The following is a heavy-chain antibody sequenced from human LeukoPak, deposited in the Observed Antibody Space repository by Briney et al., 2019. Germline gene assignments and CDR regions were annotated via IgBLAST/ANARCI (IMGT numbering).Heavy chain of an antibody. CDR3: ARERRGTKGGFDY. V-gene: IGHV4-38-2*02. Sequence: SETLSLTCTDSGYSISSGYYWGWIRQPPGKGLEWIGSIYHSGSTYYNPSLKSRVTISVDTSKNQFSLKLSSVTAADTAVYYCARERRGTKGGFDYWGQGTLVTVSS. J-gene: IGHJ4*02. CDR2: IYHSGST. CDR1: GYSISSGYY. D-gene: IGHD1-26*01.